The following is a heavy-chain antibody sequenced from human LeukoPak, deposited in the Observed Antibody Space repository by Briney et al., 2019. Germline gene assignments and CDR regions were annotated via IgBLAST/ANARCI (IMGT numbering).Heavy chain of an antibody. CDR1: GGSINSSNYY. Sequence: SETLSLTCTVSGGSINSSNYYWGWIRQPPGKGLEWIRTIYYSGSTYYNPSLKSRVTISVDTSKNQFSLKLISVTAADTAVYYCVRHGTPWGFGVVFDPWGQGSLVTVSS. CDR2: IYYSGST. D-gene: IGHD3-3*01. V-gene: IGHV4-39*01. CDR3: VRHGTPWGFGVVFDP. J-gene: IGHJ5*02.